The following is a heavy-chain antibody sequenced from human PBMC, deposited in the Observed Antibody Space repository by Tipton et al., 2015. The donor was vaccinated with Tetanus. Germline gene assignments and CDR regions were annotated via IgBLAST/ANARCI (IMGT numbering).Heavy chain of an antibody. Sequence: TLSLTCSVSGSSMSSYYWSWIRQTPGKRLEWIGYITYRARTKYNPSLSSRVTLSLAASKNEFSLRLSSVTAADTAVYHCARVKVSVYGTQVDYFLDSWGQGTLVTVSS. CDR2: ITYRART. CDR1: GSSMSSYY. J-gene: IGHJ4*02. CDR3: ARVKVSVYGTQVDYFLDS. D-gene: IGHD2/OR15-2a*01. V-gene: IGHV4-59*01.